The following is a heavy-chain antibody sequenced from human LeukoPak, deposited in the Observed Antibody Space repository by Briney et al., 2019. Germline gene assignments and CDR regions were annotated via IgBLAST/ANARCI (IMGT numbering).Heavy chain of an antibody. CDR3: ARGVAAAGRLVDY. D-gene: IGHD6-13*01. CDR2: ISSSSSTI. CDR1: GFTFSSYN. J-gene: IGHJ4*02. V-gene: IGHV3-48*02. Sequence: GGFLRLSCAASGFTFSSYNMNWVRQAPGKGLEWVSYISSSSSTIYYADSVKGRFTISRDNAKNSLYLQMNSLRDEDTAVYYCARGVAAAGRLVDYWGQGTLVTVSS.